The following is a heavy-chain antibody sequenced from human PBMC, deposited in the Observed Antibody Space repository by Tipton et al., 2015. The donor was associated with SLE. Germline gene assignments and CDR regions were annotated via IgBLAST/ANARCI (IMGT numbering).Heavy chain of an antibody. CDR2: ISHTGST. D-gene: IGHD3-10*01. Sequence: TLSLTCAVYGGSISAYYWSWIRQPQGKGLEWIGEISHTGSTNFNPSLKSRVAISADTSKRQFSLKLSSVTAADSAVYFCARGAKERITLVRVRPYYFDYWGQGSLVTVSA. CDR1: GGSISAYY. J-gene: IGHJ4*01. V-gene: IGHV4-34*01. CDR3: ARGAKERITLVRVRPYYFDY.